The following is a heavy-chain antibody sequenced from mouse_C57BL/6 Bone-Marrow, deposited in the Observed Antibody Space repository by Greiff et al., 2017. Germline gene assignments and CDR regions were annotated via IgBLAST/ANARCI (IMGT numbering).Heavy chain of an antibody. Sequence: QVQLKQSGAELVKPGASVKMSCKASGYTFTTYPIEWMKQNHGKSLEWIGNFHPYNDDTKYNEKFKGKATLTVEKSSSPVYLELSRLTSDDSAVYYCAIPIYDGYYWFAYWGQGTLVTVSA. J-gene: IGHJ3*01. D-gene: IGHD2-3*01. CDR1: GYTFTTYP. V-gene: IGHV1-47*01. CDR2: FHPYNDDT. CDR3: AIPIYDGYYWFAY.